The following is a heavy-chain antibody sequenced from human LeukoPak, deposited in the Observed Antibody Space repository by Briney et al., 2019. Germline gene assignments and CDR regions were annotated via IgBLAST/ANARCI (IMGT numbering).Heavy chain of an antibody. D-gene: IGHD6-19*01. CDR2: IIPIFGTA. Sequence: SVTVSCTASGGTFISYAISWVRQAPGQGLEWMGGIIPIFGTANYAQKFQGRVTTTADESTSTAYMELSSLRSEDTAVYYCARDQGYIAVAGTDAFDVWGQGTMVTVSS. CDR1: GGTFISYA. J-gene: IGHJ3*01. V-gene: IGHV1-69*13. CDR3: ARDQGYIAVAGTDAFDV.